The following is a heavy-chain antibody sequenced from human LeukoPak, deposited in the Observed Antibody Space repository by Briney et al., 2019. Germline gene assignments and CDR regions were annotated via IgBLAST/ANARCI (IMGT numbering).Heavy chain of an antibody. CDR1: GFTFSSHG. J-gene: IGHJ5*02. CDR2: INSDGINT. Sequence: PGGSLRLSYAASGFTFSSHGMNWVRHAPGKGLVWVSRINSDGINTSYADSVKGRFTISRDNAKNTLNLQMNSLRAEDTAVYYCARDLGQYYDTSDNWFDPWGQGTLVTVSS. D-gene: IGHD3-22*01. CDR3: ARDLGQYYDTSDNWFDP. V-gene: IGHV3-74*01.